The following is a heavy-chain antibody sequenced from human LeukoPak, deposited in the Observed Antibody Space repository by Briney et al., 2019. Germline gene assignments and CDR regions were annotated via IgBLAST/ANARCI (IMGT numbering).Heavy chain of an antibody. J-gene: IGHJ4*02. CDR3: ARATRGTWLQFDY. D-gene: IGHD5-12*01. Sequence: PSETLSLTCTVPGGSISSYYWSWIRQPPGKGLEWIGYIYYSGSTNYNPSLKSRVTISVDTSKNQFSLKLSSVTAADTAVYYCARATRGTWLQFDYWGQGTLVTVSS. CDR2: IYYSGST. CDR1: GGSISSYY. V-gene: IGHV4-59*01.